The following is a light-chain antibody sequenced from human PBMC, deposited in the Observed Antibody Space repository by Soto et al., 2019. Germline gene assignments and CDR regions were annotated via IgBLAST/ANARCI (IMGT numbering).Light chain of an antibody. CDR2: STD. CDR1: NSNIGKFN. Sequence: QSVLTQPPSTSGTPGQRVTISCSGTNSNIGKFNVNWFRQLPGTAPKLLIYSTDQRPSGVPDRFSGSKSGTSASLAISDLQTEDEADYYCQSYDSSFVVFGGGTKLTVL. V-gene: IGLV1-44*01. J-gene: IGLJ2*01. CDR3: QSYDSSFVV.